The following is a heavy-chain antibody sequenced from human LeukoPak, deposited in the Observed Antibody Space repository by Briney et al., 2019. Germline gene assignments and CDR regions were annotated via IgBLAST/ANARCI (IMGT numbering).Heavy chain of an antibody. CDR1: GDSISSGYY. V-gene: IGHV4-38-2*02. Sequence: PSETLSLTCTVSGDSISSGYYWGWIRQPPGKGLEWIGTIYHSGSTYYNPSLKSRVTISVDTSKNQFSLKLSSVTAADTAVYYCAPLWFGELLPKPVGAFDIWGQGTMVTVSS. CDR2: IYHSGST. D-gene: IGHD3-10*01. J-gene: IGHJ3*02. CDR3: APLWFGELLPKPVGAFDI.